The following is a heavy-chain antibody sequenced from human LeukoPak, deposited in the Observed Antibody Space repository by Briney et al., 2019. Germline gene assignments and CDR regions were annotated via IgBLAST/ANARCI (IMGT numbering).Heavy chain of an antibody. CDR3: AIIVPAAGFDY. CDR1: GFTFSSYG. D-gene: IGHD2-2*01. J-gene: IGHJ4*02. CDR2: IWYDGSNK. Sequence: GGSLRLSCAASGFTFSSYGMHWVRQAPGKGLEWVAVIWYDGSNKYYADSVKGRFTISRDNSNNTLYLQMNSLRAEDTAVYYCAIIVPAAGFDYWGQGTLVTVSS. V-gene: IGHV3-33*01.